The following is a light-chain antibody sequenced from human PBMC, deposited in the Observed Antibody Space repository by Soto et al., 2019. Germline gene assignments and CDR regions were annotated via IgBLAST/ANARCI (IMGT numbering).Light chain of an antibody. CDR1: SSDVGGYDY. J-gene: IGLJ1*01. CDR2: DVS. V-gene: IGLV2-14*01. CDR3: NSYTSSSTYV. Sequence: QSVLTQPASVSGSPGQSIAISCTGTSSDVGGYDYVSWYQQHPGKAPKLMIYDVSNRPSGVSSRFSGSKSGNTASLTISGLQAEDEADYYCNSYTSSSTYVFGTGTKV.